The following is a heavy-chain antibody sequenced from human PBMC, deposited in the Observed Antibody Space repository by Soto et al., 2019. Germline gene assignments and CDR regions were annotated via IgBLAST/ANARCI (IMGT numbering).Heavy chain of an antibody. CDR1: GYTLTELS. Sequence: ASVKVSFKVSGYTLTELSMHWVRQAPGKGLEWMGGFDPEDGETIYAQKFQGRVTMTEDTSTDTAYVELSSLRSEDTAVYYCAKRTRNNWFDPWGQGTLVTVSS. V-gene: IGHV1-24*01. J-gene: IGHJ5*02. CDR3: AKRTRNNWFDP. CDR2: FDPEDGET.